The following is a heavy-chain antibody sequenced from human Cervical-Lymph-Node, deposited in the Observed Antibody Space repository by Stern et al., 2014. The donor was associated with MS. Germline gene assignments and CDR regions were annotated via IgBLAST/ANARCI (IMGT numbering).Heavy chain of an antibody. V-gene: IGHV4-4*07. Sequence: QLQLQESGPRQVKTAETLSLTCSVSRGSISTYYWSWIRQPAGKGLEWIGRVSTTGHIGYTPSLKNRVTMSVDPSKNQFSLQLNSGTAADTAMYFCARDGSWSPLDYWGQGILVTVSS. CDR2: VSTTGHI. D-gene: IGHD6-13*01. CDR3: ARDGSWSPLDY. J-gene: IGHJ4*02. CDR1: RGSISTYY.